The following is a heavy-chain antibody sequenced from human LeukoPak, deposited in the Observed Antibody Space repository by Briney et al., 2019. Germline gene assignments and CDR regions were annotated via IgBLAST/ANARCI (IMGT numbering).Heavy chain of an antibody. CDR1: GVTLINHS. CDR3: ARGGLLRYFDWLFADWFDP. V-gene: IGHV1-69*15. Sequence: SVKVSCKASGVTLINHSIHWVRQAPGKGLEWVGRTVPVFATTAYAQKFQGRVTITADESTSTVHMELSSLTSEDTAVYYCARGGLLRYFDWLFADWFDPWGQGTLVTVPS. D-gene: IGHD3-9*01. CDR2: TVPVFATT. J-gene: IGHJ5*02.